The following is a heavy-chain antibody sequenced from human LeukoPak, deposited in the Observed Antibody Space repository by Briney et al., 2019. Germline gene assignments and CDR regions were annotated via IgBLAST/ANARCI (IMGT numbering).Heavy chain of an antibody. CDR2: ISWNSGSI. CDR3: AKDSSRSLTPLDAFDI. V-gene: IGHV3-9*01. J-gene: IGHJ3*02. Sequence: GGSLRLSCAASGFTFDDYAMHWVRQAPGKGLEWVSGISWNSGSIGYADSVKGRFTISRDNAKNSLYLQMNSLRAEDTALYYCAKDSSRSLTPLDAFDIWGQGTMVTVSS. CDR1: GFTFDDYA. D-gene: IGHD3-10*01.